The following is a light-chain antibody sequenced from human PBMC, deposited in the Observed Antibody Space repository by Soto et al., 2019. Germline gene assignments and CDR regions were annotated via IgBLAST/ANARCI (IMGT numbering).Light chain of an antibody. CDR3: SSYTSSSTV. V-gene: IGLV2-14*01. J-gene: IGLJ2*01. CDR2: DVS. CDR1: SSDVGGYNY. Sequence: QSVLTQPASVSGSPGQSITISCTGTSSDVGGYNYVSWYQQHPGKAPKLMIYDVSNRPSGVSNRFSGSKSGNTASLTISGLQAEDEADYYCSSYTSSSTVFGRGTKVSVL.